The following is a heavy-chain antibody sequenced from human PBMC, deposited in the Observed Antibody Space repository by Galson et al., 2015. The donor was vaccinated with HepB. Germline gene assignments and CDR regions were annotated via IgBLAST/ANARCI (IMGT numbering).Heavy chain of an antibody. D-gene: IGHD1-14*01. J-gene: IGHJ6*02. V-gene: IGHV1-24*01. Sequence: SVKVSCKVSGYTLTELSMHWVRQAPGKGLEWMGGFDPEDGETIYAQKFQGRVTMTEDTSTDTAYMELSSLRSEDTAVYYCATVSVYYYGMDVWGQGTTVTVSS. CDR1: GYTLTELS. CDR3: ATVSVYYYGMDV. CDR2: FDPEDGET.